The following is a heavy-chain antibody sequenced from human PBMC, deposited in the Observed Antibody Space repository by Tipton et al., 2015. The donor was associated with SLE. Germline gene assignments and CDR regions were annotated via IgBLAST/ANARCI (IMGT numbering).Heavy chain of an antibody. Sequence: SLRLSCAASGFTFSSHAMNWVRQAPGKGLEWDSLIYSAGSTSYADSVKGRFTVSRDTSKNTLYLQMNSLRAEDTAVYYCARDRVGAIYYFDYWGQGTLVTVSS. D-gene: IGHD1-26*01. CDR2: IYSAGST. CDR3: ARDRVGAIYYFDY. V-gene: IGHV3-23*03. J-gene: IGHJ4*02. CDR1: GFTFSSHA.